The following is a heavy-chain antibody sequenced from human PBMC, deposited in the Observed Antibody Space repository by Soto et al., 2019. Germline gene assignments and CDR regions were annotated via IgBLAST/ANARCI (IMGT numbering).Heavy chain of an antibody. CDR3: ARDYYRFNSGYGFSMDV. Sequence: SETLSLTCTVSGGSISSYYWNWIRQPPGKGLEWIGYISYSGSTNYNPSLKSRVTISVDTSKKQFSLKLSSVTAADTAVYYCARDYYRFNSGYGFSMDVWGQGTTVTVSS. J-gene: IGHJ6*02. CDR1: GGSISSYY. D-gene: IGHD5-12*01. V-gene: IGHV4-59*01. CDR2: ISYSGST.